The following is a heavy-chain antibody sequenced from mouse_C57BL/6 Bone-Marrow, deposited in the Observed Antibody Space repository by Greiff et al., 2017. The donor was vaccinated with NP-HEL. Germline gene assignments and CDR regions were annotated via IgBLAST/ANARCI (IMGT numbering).Heavy chain of an antibody. CDR3: ANDYFDY. J-gene: IGHJ2*01. CDR1: GFTFSDYG. CDR2: ISSGSSTI. V-gene: IGHV5-17*01. Sequence: EVHLVESGGGLVKPGGSLKLSCAASGFTFSDYGMHWVRQAPEKGLEWVAYISSGSSTIYYADTVKGRFTISRDNAKNTLFLQMTSLRSDDTAMYYCANDYFDYWGQGTTLTVSS.